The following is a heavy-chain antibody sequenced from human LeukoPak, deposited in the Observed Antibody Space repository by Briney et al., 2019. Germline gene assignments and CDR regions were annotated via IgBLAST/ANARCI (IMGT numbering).Heavy chain of an antibody. CDR1: GGSFSGYY. CDR2: INHSGST. J-gene: IGHJ4*02. V-gene: IGHV4-34*01. D-gene: IGHD3-16*02. Sequence: SETLSLTCAVYGGSFSGYYWSWIRQPPGKGLEWIGEINHSGSTNYNPSLKSRVTISVDTSKNQFSLKLSSVTAADTAVYYCARGRIMITFGGVIGDDYWGQGTLVTVSS. CDR3: ARGRIMITFGGVIGDDY.